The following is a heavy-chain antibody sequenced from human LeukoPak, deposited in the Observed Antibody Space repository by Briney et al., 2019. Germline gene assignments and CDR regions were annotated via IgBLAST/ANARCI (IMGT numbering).Heavy chain of an antibody. CDR2: ISGGGRST. Sequence: GGSLRLSCTASGFTFTNYTMNWVRQAPGKGLEWVSTISGGGRSTYYADSVKGRFTISRDNSKNTLYVQMNSLRAEDTAVYYCAKDPTYSGYGGLDVWGKGTTVTISS. D-gene: IGHD5-12*01. V-gene: IGHV3-23*01. CDR1: GFTFTNYT. CDR3: AKDPTYSGYGGLDV. J-gene: IGHJ6*04.